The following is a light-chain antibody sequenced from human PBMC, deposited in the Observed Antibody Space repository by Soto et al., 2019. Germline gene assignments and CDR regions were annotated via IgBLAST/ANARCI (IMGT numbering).Light chain of an antibody. CDR3: QQYGSSPPRT. Sequence: EIALMQTPGILSLSHGAGATVSCRVIQSVSNDFLAWYQQTPGQAPRLLIYGASTRATDVPDRFSGSGSGADFTLSISRLEPEDFAVYYCQQYGSSPPRTFGQGTKVDI. V-gene: IGKV3-20*01. J-gene: IGKJ1*01. CDR1: QSVSNDF. CDR2: GAS.